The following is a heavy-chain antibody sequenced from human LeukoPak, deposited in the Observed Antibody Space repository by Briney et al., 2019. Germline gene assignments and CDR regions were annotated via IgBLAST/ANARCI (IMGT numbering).Heavy chain of an antibody. J-gene: IGHJ6*02. CDR1: GFTLSSHW. CDR2: INRDVSTT. V-gene: IGHV3-74*01. Sequence: HPGGSLRLSCTPSGFTLSSHWIHWVRRAPGKGLVWVSRINRDVSTTTYADSVRGRFTISRDNAKNTVYLQMNSLRDEDTAVYYCVRGDGGTRLDVWGQGTTVTVSS. CDR3: VRGDGGTRLDV. D-gene: IGHD2-15*01.